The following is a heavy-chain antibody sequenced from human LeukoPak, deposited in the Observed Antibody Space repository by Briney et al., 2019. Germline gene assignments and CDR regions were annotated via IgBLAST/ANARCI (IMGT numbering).Heavy chain of an antibody. D-gene: IGHD3-10*01. CDR3: ATYTQSGAQGVSDY. Sequence: ASVKVSCKASGGTFSSYAISWVRQAPGQGLEWMGLIHPNDGDTKYTQEFQDRVTMTRDTSTSTVYMELSSLRSENTAVYYCATYTQSGAQGVSDYWGQGTLVTVSS. CDR1: GGTFSSYA. J-gene: IGHJ4*02. CDR2: IHPNDGDT. V-gene: IGHV1-46*01.